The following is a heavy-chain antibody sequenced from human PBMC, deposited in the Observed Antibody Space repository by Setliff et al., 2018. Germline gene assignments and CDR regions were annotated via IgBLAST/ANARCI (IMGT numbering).Heavy chain of an antibody. V-gene: IGHV4-39*07. D-gene: IGHD2-8*01. CDR2: VSFFGSA. CDR1: GVSFSSTTFY. CDR3: ARDPGVHSGTWCLDS. J-gene: IGHJ4*02. Sequence: KPSETLSLTCNVSGVSFSSTTFYWAWIRQSPGKGLEWIGSVSFFGSAYYNPSLQSRGAISLDTSRNQFSLELSSVTAADTAVYYCARDPGVHSGTWCLDSWGQGTQVTVS.